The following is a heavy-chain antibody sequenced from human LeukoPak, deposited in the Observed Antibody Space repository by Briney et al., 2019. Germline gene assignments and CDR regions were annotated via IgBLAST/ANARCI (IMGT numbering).Heavy chain of an antibody. J-gene: IGHJ5*02. Sequence: GGSLRLSCAASGFTFNNYAMSWVRQPPGKGLEWVSAICGSGGTTDYADSVKGRFTISRDNSKNTLYLQMNSLSPEDTAVYYCTKVGSVCNRVGATTPVSWFDPWGQGTLVSVSS. CDR2: ICGSGGTT. CDR3: TKVGSVCNRVGATTPVSWFDP. CDR1: GFTFNNYA. V-gene: IGHV3-23*01. D-gene: IGHD1-26*01.